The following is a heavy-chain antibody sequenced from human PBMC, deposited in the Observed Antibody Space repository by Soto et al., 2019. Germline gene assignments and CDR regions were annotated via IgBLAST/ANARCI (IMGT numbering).Heavy chain of an antibody. CDR1: GYTFTSYD. J-gene: IGHJ4*02. D-gene: IGHD2-15*01. V-gene: IGHV1-8*01. CDR2: MNPNSGNT. CDR3: ARGRGDRGGMDIVVVVAANSFDY. Sequence: GASVKVSCKASGYTFTSYDINWVRQATGQGLEWMGWMNPNSGNTGYAQKFQGRVTMTRNTSISTAYMELSSLRSEDTAVYYCARGRGDRGGMDIVVVVAANSFDYWGQGTLVTVSS.